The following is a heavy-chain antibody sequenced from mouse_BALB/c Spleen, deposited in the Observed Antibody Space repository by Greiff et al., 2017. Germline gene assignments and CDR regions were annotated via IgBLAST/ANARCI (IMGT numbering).Heavy chain of an antibody. CDR1: GFNIKDTY. CDR3: VYGSSYWFDY. CDR2: IDPANGNT. V-gene: IGHV14-3*02. D-gene: IGHD1-1*01. J-gene: IGHJ3*01. Sequence: VQLQQSGAELVKPGASVKLSCTASGFNIKDTYMHWVKQRPEQGLEWIGRIDPANGNTKYDPKFQGKATITADTSSNTAYLQLSSLTSEDTAVYYCVYGSSYWFDYWGQGTLVTVSA.